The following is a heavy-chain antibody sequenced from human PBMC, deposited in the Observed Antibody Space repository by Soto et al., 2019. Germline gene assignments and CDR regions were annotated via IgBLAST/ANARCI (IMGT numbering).Heavy chain of an antibody. CDR3: AKARVPDGIYSFDY. Sequence: EVQLLESGGDLVQPGGSLRLSCAASGFSFSDYSMNWVRQAPGKGLEWVSFIELSGTTTYYGDSVKGRFTISKAKSMKTVYLQMNSLRVEDTAIYYCAKARVPDGIYSFDYWGQGVLVTVSS. V-gene: IGHV3-23*05. CDR1: GFSFSDYS. CDR2: IELSGTTT. J-gene: IGHJ4*02. D-gene: IGHD2-15*01.